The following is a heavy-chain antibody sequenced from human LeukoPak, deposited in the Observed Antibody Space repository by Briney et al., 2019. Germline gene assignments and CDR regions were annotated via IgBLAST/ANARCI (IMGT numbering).Heavy chain of an antibody. CDR3: ARAVGRFGELLF. D-gene: IGHD3-10*01. Sequence: SETLSLTCAVYGGSFSGYYWSWIRQPPGKGLEWIGEINHSGSTNYNPSLKSRGTISVDTSKNQFSLKLSSVTAADTAVYYCARAVGRFGELLFWGQGTLVTVSS. V-gene: IGHV4-34*01. CDR2: INHSGST. CDR1: GGSFSGYY. J-gene: IGHJ4*02.